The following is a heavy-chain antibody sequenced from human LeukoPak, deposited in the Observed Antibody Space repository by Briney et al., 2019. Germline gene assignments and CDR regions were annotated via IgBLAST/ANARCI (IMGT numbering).Heavy chain of an antibody. CDR1: GFTFSSYA. Sequence: GGSLRLSCAASGFTFSSYAMSWVRQAPGKGLEWVSAISGSGGSTYYADSLRGRFTISRDNSKKTLYLQMNSLRVDDTAVYYCTTVLSGVGFGEVSFDSWGQGTLVTVSS. CDR3: TTVLSGVGFGEVSFDS. V-gene: IGHV3-23*01. CDR2: ISGSGGST. D-gene: IGHD3-10*01. J-gene: IGHJ5*01.